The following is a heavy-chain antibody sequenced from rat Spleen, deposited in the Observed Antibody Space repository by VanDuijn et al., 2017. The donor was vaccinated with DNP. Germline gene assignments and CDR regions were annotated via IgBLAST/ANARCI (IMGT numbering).Heavy chain of an antibody. CDR3: TSNPHIRTAAPFDY. Sequence: EVQLAESGGGLVQPGRSMKLSCAASGFIFSNYWMTWIRQAPGKGLEWVASITNTGDGSYYSDSVKGRFSISRDNTKSTLYLQVNRLRSEDTATYYCTSNPHIRTAAPFDYWGQGVMVTVSS. J-gene: IGHJ2*01. CDR1: GFIFSNYW. D-gene: IGHD3-8*01. V-gene: IGHV5-31*01. CDR2: ITNTGDGS.